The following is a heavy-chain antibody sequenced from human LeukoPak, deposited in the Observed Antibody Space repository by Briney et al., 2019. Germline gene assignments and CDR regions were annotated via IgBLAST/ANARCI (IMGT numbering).Heavy chain of an antibody. CDR1: GFTFSSHA. CDR2: ISGSGGST. CDR3: AKTPLGVVVTAILDY. Sequence: GGSLRLSCAASGFTFSSHAMSWVRQAPGKGLEWVSAISGSGGSTYYADSVKGRFTISRDNSKNTLYLQMNSLRAEDTAVYYCAKTPLGVVVTAILDYWGQGTLVTVSS. V-gene: IGHV3-23*01. D-gene: IGHD2-21*02. J-gene: IGHJ4*02.